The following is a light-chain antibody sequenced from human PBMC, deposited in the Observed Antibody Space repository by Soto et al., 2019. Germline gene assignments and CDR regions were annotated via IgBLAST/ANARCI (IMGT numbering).Light chain of an antibody. Sequence: DIVLAHSPATLSVPPWERLTLSSTASQIILSNLAWYQQKPGPAPRLLISGASTRATGIPARCSGSGSETEFTLTSSSLQSEDVEVYYCQQYKNSPITFGQGTRLEIK. J-gene: IGKJ5*01. CDR2: GAS. CDR3: QQYKNSPIT. CDR1: QIILSN. V-gene: IGKV3-15*01.